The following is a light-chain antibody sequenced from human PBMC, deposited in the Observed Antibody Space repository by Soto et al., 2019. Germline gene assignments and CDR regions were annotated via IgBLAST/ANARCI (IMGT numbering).Light chain of an antibody. CDR3: QQYNNWPPMYT. J-gene: IGKJ2*01. Sequence: EIVMTQSPATLSVSPGERATLSCRASQSVSSNLAWYQQKPGQAPMLLIYGASTRATGIPARFSGSGSGTEFTLTISSLQSEDFAVYYCQQYNNWPPMYTFGQGTKLEIK. CDR2: GAS. CDR1: QSVSSN. V-gene: IGKV3-15*01.